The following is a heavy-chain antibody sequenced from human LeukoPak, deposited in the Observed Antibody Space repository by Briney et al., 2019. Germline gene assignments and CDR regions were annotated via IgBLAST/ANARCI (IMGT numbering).Heavy chain of an antibody. J-gene: IGHJ4*02. D-gene: IGHD2-2*01. CDR2: FKSKTEGGTT. CDR3: ITLIWSSRTSGYADY. CDR1: GFTFSNAW. V-gene: IGHV3-15*01. Sequence: PGGSLRLSCAASGFTFSNAWMSWVRQARGKGLEWVGRFKSKTEGGTTDYAAHLKGRLTISRNGSKDTLYLQMNSLRTEDTAVYYCITLIWSSRTSGYADYWGQGTLVTV.